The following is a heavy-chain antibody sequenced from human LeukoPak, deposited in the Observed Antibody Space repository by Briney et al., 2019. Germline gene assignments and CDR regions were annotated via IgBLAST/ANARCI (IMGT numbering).Heavy chain of an antibody. CDR2: IDPSSGGT. CDR1: GYTFIGYH. Sequence: GASVKVSCKASGYTFIGYHIQWVRQAPGQGLEWMGWIDPSSGGTNYAQKFQGWVTMTRDTSINTAYMELCRLRSNDTAVYYCARALSVSMIRGIIIPYNFDHWGQGTLVTVSS. D-gene: IGHD3-10*01. J-gene: IGHJ4*02. V-gene: IGHV1-2*04. CDR3: ARALSVSMIRGIIIPYNFDH.